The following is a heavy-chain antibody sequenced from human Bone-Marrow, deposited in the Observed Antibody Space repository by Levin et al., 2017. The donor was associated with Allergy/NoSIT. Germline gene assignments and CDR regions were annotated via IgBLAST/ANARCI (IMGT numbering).Heavy chain of an antibody. CDR1: GYTLIELS. D-gene: IGHD1/OR15-1a*01. V-gene: IGHV1-24*01. J-gene: IGHJ3*01. CDR3: ATHKWNKGLDV. Sequence: GASVKVSCKVSGYTLIELSMHWVRQAPGKGLEWMGGFDPENGETVYAQKFQDRVTMTEDSSTDTAYMDLSSLRSEDTAVYYCATHKWNKGLDVWGQGTMVTVSS. CDR2: FDPENGET.